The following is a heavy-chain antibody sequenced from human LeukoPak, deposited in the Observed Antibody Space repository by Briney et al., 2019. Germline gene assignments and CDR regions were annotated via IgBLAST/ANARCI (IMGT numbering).Heavy chain of an antibody. CDR2: ISSYNGNT. Sequence: ASVKVSCKASGYTFTSYDISWVRQAPGQGLEWMGWISSYNGNTNYAQIFQGRITMTTDTSTSTAYMELTSLRFDDTAIYYCARTSTERNLPYYFDYWGQGTLVAVSS. CDR1: GYTFTSYD. CDR3: ARTSTERNLPYYFDY. J-gene: IGHJ4*02. V-gene: IGHV1-18*01. D-gene: IGHD4-11*01.